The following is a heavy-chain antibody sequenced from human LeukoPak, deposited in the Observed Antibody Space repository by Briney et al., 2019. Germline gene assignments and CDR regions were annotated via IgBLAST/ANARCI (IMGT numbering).Heavy chain of an antibody. J-gene: IGHJ4*02. CDR2: IIPILGIA. D-gene: IGHD2-2*01. CDR1: GGTFSSYT. V-gene: IGHV1-69*04. CDR3: ARDRDIVVVPAAN. Sequence: EASVKVSCKASGGTFSSYTISWVRQAPGQGLEWMGRIIPILGIANYAQKFQGRVTITADKSKSTAYMELSSLRSEDTAVYYCARDRDIVVVPAANWGQGTLVTVSS.